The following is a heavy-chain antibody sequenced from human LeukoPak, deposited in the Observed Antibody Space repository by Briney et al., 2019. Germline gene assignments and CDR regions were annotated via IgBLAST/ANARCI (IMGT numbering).Heavy chain of an antibody. Sequence: PSETLSLTCTVSGGSISSYYWSWIRQPPGKGLEWIGYIYYSGSTNYNPSLKSRVTISVDTSKNQFSLKLSSVTAADTAVYYCARVGTYGSGSYLSWLDYWGQGTQVTVSS. J-gene: IGHJ4*02. CDR3: ARVGTYGSGSYLSWLDY. CDR1: GGSISSYY. V-gene: IGHV4-59*01. CDR2: IYYSGST. D-gene: IGHD3-10*01.